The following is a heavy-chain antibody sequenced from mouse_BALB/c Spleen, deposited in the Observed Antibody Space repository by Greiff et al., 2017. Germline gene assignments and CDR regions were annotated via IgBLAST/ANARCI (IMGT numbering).Heavy chain of an antibody. V-gene: IGHV1-4*01. Sequence: QVQLKESGAELARPGASVKMSCKASGYTFTSYTMHWVKQRPGQGLEWIGYINPSSGYTNYNQKFKDKATLTADKSSSTAYMQLSSLTSEDSAVYYCARPTMNTIVYWGQGTLVTVSA. CDR3: ARPTMNTIVY. CDR2: INPSSGYT. D-gene: IGHD2-4*01. J-gene: IGHJ3*01. CDR1: GYTFTSYT.